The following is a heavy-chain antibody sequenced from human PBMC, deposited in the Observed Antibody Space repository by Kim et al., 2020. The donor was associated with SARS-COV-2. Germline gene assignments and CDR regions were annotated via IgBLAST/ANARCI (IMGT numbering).Heavy chain of an antibody. CDR1: GGSISSSSYY. Sequence: SETLSLTCTVSGGSISSSSYYWGWIRQPPGKGLEWIGSIYYSGSTYYNPSLKSRVTISVDTSKNPFSLKLSSVTAADTAVYYCARHRGWLQVRDYFDYWGQGTLVTVSS. CDR2: IYYSGST. CDR3: ARHRGWLQVRDYFDY. V-gene: IGHV4-39*01. D-gene: IGHD5-12*01. J-gene: IGHJ4*02.